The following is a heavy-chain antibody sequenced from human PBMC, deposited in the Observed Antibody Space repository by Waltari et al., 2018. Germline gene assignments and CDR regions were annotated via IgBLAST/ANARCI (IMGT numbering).Heavy chain of an antibody. J-gene: IGHJ6*03. D-gene: IGHD3-3*01. Sequence: EVQLVESGGGLVQPGGSLRLSCAASGFTFSSYAMSWVRQAPGKGLEWVSAISGSGGRTYDDDSVKGRFTISRDNSKNTLYLQMNSLRAEDTAVYYCAKVAGAVDNDFWSGYWDYYYYYYMDVWGKGTTVTVSS. CDR3: AKVAGAVDNDFWSGYWDYYYYYYMDV. CDR1: GFTFSSYA. V-gene: IGHV3-23*04. CDR2: ISGSGGRT.